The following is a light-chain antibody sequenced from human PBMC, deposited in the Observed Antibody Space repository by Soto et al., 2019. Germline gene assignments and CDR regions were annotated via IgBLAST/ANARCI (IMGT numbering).Light chain of an antibody. CDR3: CLYLGGTSV. Sequence: QSALTQPPSASGSPGQSVTISCTGTSSDVGSYRFVSWYQQYPGKAPALLIYEDDKRPSGVSNRFSGSKSDSTASLTISGLQAEDEADYYCCLYLGGTSVFGGGTQLTVL. V-gene: IGLV2-23*01. J-gene: IGLJ7*01. CDR2: EDD. CDR1: SSDVGSYRF.